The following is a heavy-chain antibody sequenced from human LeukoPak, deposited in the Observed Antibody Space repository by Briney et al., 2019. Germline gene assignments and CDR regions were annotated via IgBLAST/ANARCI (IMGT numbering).Heavy chain of an antibody. J-gene: IGHJ4*02. D-gene: IGHD6-13*01. Sequence: PGGSLRLSCAASGLTFSSYGMHWVRQAPGKGPEWVAVISNDGSKIYYADSIRGRFTISRDDPGNTLYLQMNSLRSEDTAVYYCAQDRGGQQQLIQGFAYWGQGTLVTVSS. V-gene: IGHV3-30*18. CDR2: ISNDGSKI. CDR3: AQDRGGQQQLIQGFAY. CDR1: GLTFSSYG.